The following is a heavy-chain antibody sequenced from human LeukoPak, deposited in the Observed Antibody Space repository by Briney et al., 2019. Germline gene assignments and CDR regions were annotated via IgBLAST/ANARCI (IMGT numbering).Heavy chain of an antibody. V-gene: IGHV3-23*01. Sequence: GGSLRLSCAASGFTFSSYAMSWVRRAPGKGLEWVSAISGSGGSAYYAVSVKGRFTISRDNSKNTLYLQMNSLRAEDTAVYYCAKDEWPTDYWGQGTLVTVSS. J-gene: IGHJ4*02. CDR3: AKDEWPTDY. CDR1: GFTFSSYA. D-gene: IGHD3-3*01. CDR2: ISGSGGSA.